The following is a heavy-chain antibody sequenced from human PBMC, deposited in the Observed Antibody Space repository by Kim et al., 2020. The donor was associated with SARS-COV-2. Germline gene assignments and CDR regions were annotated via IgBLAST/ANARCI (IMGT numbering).Heavy chain of an antibody. J-gene: IGHJ4*02. Sequence: GGSLRLSCAASGFTFSSYGMHWVRQAPGKGLEWVAVISYDGSNKYYADSVKGRFTISRDNSKNTLYLQMNSLRAEDTAVYYCAKDPRVPHLWYFDYWGQG. CDR3: AKDPRVPHLWYFDY. CDR1: GFTFSSYG. CDR2: ISYDGSNK. V-gene: IGHV3-30*18.